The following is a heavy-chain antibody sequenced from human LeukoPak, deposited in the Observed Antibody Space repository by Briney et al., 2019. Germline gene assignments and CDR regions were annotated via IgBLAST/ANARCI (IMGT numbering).Heavy chain of an antibody. CDR2: IIPIFGTA. Sequence: ASVKVSCKASGGTFSSYAISWVRQAPGQGLEWMGGIIPIFGTANYAQKFQGRVTITADKSTSTAYMELSSLRSEDTAVYYCARGRRDTANYYYYYMDVWGKGTTVTVSS. J-gene: IGHJ6*03. CDR3: ARGRRDTANYYYYYMDV. CDR1: GGTFSSYA. D-gene: IGHD5-18*01. V-gene: IGHV1-69*06.